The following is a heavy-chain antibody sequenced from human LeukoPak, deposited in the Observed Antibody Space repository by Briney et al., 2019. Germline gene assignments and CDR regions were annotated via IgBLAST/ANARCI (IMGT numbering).Heavy chain of an antibody. CDR3: ARGSLASSGWYVLGY. CDR1: GYTFSSYA. D-gene: IGHD6-19*01. J-gene: IGHJ4*02. CDR2: INAGNGNA. V-gene: IGHV1-3*01. Sequence: ASVKVSCKASGYTFSSYAMHWVRQAPGQRLEWMGWINAGNGNAKYSQKFQGRVTITRDTSASTAYMELSSLRSEDTAVYYCARGSLASSGWYVLGYWGQGTPVTVSS.